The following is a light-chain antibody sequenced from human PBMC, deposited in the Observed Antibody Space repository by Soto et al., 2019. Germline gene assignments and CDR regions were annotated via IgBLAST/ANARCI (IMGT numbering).Light chain of an antibody. CDR1: SSDVGAYNY. CDR3: SSYTSATTYV. V-gene: IGLV2-14*01. CDR2: DVS. J-gene: IGLJ1*01. Sequence: QSVLTQPASVSGSPGQSITISCTGTSSDVGAYNYDSWYQRYPGEAPKVIIYDVSHRPAGVSNRFSGSKSGNTASLTISGLQTQDEADYYCSSYTSATTYVFGTGTKV.